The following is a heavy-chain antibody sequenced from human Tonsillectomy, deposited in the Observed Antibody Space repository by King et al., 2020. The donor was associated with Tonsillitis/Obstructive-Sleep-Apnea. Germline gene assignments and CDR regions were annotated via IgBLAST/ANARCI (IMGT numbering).Heavy chain of an antibody. CDR1: GCTFGDYA. V-gene: IGHV3-49*05. Sequence: VQLVESGGGLVKPGRSLRLSCTASGCTFGDYAMSGFRQAPGKGREWVGCIRSKAYGGTPEYAASVKGRLTISREDSKSIAYLQMNSLKTEDTAVSYCTRVRKRYYDSSGYYSGDYWGQGTLVTVSS. D-gene: IGHD3-22*01. CDR3: TRVRKRYYDSSGYYSGDY. CDR2: IRSKAYGGTP. J-gene: IGHJ4*02.